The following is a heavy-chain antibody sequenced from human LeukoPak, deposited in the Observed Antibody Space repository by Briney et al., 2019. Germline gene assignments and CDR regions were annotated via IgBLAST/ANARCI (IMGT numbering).Heavy chain of an antibody. CDR2: FYYSGST. V-gene: IGHV4-39*07. J-gene: IGHJ4*02. D-gene: IGHD4-23*01. CDR3: ARAYYGGWTNYFDS. CDR1: GGSISSSSYY. Sequence: PSETLSLTCTVSGGSISSSSYYWGWIRQPPGKGLEWIGSFYYSGSTNYNPSLKSRVTISVDTSKNQFSLKLSSVTAADTAVYYCARAYYGGWTNYFDSWGQGTLVTVSS.